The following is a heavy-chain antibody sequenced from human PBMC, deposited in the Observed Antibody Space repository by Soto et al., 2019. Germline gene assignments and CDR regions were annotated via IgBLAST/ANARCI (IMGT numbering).Heavy chain of an antibody. J-gene: IGHJ5*02. Sequence: PSETLSLTCAVYGGSFSGYYWSWIRQPPGKGLEWIGEINHSGSTNYNPSLKSRVTISVDTSKNQFSLKLSSVTAADTAVYYCATCSGGSYNNWFDPWGQGTLVTVSS. D-gene: IGHD2-15*01. CDR3: ATCSGGSYNNWFDP. V-gene: IGHV4-34*01. CDR2: INHSGST. CDR1: GGSFSGYY.